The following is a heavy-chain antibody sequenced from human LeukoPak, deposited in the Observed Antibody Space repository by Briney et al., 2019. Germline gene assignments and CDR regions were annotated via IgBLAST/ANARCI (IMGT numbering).Heavy chain of an antibody. Sequence: SETLSLTCTVSGGSISSYYWSWIRQPPGKGLEWIGYIYYSGSTNYNPSLKSRVTISVDTSKNQFSLKLSSVTAADTAVYYCARSDVLRYFDWLDPYYYYYMDVWGKGTTVTISS. V-gene: IGHV4-59*01. D-gene: IGHD3-9*01. J-gene: IGHJ6*03. CDR3: ARSDVLRYFDWLDPYYYYYMDV. CDR2: IYYSGST. CDR1: GGSISSYY.